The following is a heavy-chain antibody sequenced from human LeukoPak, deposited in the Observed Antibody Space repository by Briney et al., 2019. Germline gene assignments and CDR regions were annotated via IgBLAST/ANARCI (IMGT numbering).Heavy chain of an antibody. Sequence: TSETLSLTCTVSGGSISSFFWNWIRQPPGKGLEWIGYIHYSGSTKYNPSLKSRVTISVDTSKNQFSLKLSSVTAADTAVYYCARWYSSGWAFDYWGQGALVTVSS. CDR2: IHYSGST. J-gene: IGHJ4*02. CDR3: ARWYSSGWAFDY. V-gene: IGHV4-59*08. CDR1: GGSISSFF. D-gene: IGHD6-19*01.